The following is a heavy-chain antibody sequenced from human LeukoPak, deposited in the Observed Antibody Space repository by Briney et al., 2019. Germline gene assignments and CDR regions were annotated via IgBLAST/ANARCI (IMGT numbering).Heavy chain of an antibody. D-gene: IGHD3-10*01. J-gene: IGHJ4*02. CDR3: ARGAGYYVDY. V-gene: IGHV4-34*01. CDR1: GGSFSGYY. CDR2: INHSGST. Sequence: PSETLSLTCAVYGGSFSGYYWGWIRQPPGKGLEWIGEINHSGSTNYNPSLKSRVTISVDTSKNQFSLKLSSVTAADTAVYYCARGAGYYVDYWGQGTLVTVSS.